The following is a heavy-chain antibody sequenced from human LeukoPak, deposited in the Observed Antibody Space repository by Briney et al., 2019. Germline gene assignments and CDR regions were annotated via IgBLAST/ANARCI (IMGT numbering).Heavy chain of an antibody. CDR2: IHPEGNEK. D-gene: IGHD2-21*02. Sequence: GGSLRLSCTASGFTFSTYWMSWVRQAPGEGLEWVANIHPEGNEKYHVDSVKGRFTISRDNAKNSLYLQMNSLRVEDTAVYYCARGDDFSGDYWGQGTLVTVSS. CDR3: ARGDDFSGDY. J-gene: IGHJ4*02. CDR1: GFTFSTYW. V-gene: IGHV3-7*04.